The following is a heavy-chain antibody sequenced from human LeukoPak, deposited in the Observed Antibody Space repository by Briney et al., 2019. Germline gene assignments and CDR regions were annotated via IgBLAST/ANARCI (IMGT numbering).Heavy chain of an antibody. CDR2: IYFSGST. CDR3: ARHDYDYVWGSYWFDY. CDR1: GGSLSTGGHS. Sequence: SETLSLTCAVSGGSLSTGGHSWSWIRQPPGKGLEWIGHIYFSGSTNYNPSLKSRVTISEDTSKNQFSLKLSSVTAADTAVYYCARHDYDYVWGSYWFDYWGQGTLVTVSS. V-gene: IGHV4-30-4*07. J-gene: IGHJ4*02. D-gene: IGHD3-16*01.